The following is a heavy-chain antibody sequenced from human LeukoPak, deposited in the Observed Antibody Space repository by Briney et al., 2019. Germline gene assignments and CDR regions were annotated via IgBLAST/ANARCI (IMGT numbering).Heavy chain of an antibody. D-gene: IGHD6-6*01. Sequence: SETLSLTCTVSGGSISSSSYYWGWIRQPPGKGLEWIGSTYYSGSTYYNPSLKSRVTISVDTSKNQFSLKLSSVTAADTAVYYCASGSSRIHFDYWGQGTLVTVSS. CDR2: TYYSGST. J-gene: IGHJ4*02. V-gene: IGHV4-39*01. CDR3: ASGSSRIHFDY. CDR1: GGSISSSSYY.